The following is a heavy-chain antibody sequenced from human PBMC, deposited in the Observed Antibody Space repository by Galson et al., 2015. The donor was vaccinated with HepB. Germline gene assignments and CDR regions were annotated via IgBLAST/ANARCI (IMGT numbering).Heavy chain of an antibody. CDR2: ISGSGGST. J-gene: IGHJ4*02. D-gene: IGHD2-21*02. V-gene: IGHV3-23*01. CDR3: AKEVLERVTRYYFDY. CDR1: GFTFSSYA. Sequence: SLRLSCAASGFTFSSYAMSWVRQAPGKGLEWVSAISGSGGSTYYADSVKGRFTISRDNSKNTLYLQMNSLRAKDTAVYYCAKEVLERVTRYYFDYWGQGTLVTVSS.